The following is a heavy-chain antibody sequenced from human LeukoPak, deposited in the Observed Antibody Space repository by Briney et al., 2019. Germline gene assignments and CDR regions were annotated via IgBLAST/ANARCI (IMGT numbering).Heavy chain of an antibody. D-gene: IGHD3-22*01. J-gene: IGHJ4*02. Sequence: SETLSLTCAVYGGSFSGYYWSWIRQPPGKGLEWIGEINHSGSTNYNPSLKSRVTISVDTSKNQFSLELSSVTAADTAVYYCARALDSSGYYYHIQSFDYWGQGTLVTVSS. CDR3: ARALDSSGYYYHIQSFDY. CDR1: GGSFSGYY. CDR2: INHSGST. V-gene: IGHV4-34*01.